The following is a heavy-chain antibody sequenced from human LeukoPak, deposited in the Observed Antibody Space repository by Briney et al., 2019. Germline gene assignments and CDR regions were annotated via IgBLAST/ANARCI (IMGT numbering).Heavy chain of an antibody. CDR3: ARVGDSGYGSSTSCYTYY. D-gene: IGHD2-2*02. CDR1: GCTFSSYS. V-gene: IGHV3-21*01. J-gene: IGHJ4*02. CDR2: ISSSSSYI. Sequence: GGFLRLSCAASGCTFSSYSMNWVRQAPGKGLEWVSSISSSSSYIYNADTVKGRFTISRDNAKNSLYLQMNSLRAEDTAVYYWARVGDSGYGSSTSCYTYYWGQGTLVTVSS.